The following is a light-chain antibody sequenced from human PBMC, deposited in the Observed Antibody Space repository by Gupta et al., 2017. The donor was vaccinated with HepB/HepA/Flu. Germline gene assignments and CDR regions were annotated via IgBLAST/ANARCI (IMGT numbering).Light chain of an antibody. CDR2: AAS. V-gene: IGKV1-39*01. CDR3: QQSYSTPWT. Sequence: DIQMTQSPSSLSASVGDRVTITCRASQSISSYLNWYQQKPGKAPKLLIYAASRLQSGVPSRFSGSGSGTGFTLTISRSQPEDFATYYCQQSYSTPWTFGQGTKVEIK. CDR1: QSISSY. J-gene: IGKJ1*01.